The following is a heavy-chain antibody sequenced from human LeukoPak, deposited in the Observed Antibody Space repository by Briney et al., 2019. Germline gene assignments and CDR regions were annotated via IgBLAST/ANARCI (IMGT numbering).Heavy chain of an antibody. CDR3: ARVPPPGYSGYDDPFDY. CDR1: GFTFDEYG. D-gene: IGHD5-12*01. CDR2: ISSSSSYI. V-gene: IGHV3-21*01. J-gene: IGHJ4*02. Sequence: MTGGSLRLSCAVSGFTFDEYGMNWVRHVPGKGLEWVSSISSSSSYIYYADSVKGRFTISRDNAKNSLYLQMNSLRAEDTAVYYCARVPPPGYSGYDDPFDYWGQGTLVTVSS.